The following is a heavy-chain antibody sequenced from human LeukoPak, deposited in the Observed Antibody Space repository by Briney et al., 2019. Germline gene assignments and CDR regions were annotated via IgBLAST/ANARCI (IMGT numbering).Heavy chain of an antibody. Sequence: QTGGSLRLSCAPSGFTFSSYAMSWVRQAPGKGLEWVSAISGSGGSTYYADSVKGRFTISRDNSKNTLYLQMNSLRAEDTAVYYCAKDPSPSSSWYNWFDPWGQGTLVTVSS. J-gene: IGHJ5*02. CDR1: GFTFSSYA. CDR3: AKDPSPSSSWYNWFDP. D-gene: IGHD6-13*01. CDR2: ISGSGGST. V-gene: IGHV3-23*01.